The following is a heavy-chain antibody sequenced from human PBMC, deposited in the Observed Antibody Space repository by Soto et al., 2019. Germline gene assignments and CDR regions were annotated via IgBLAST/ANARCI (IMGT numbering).Heavy chain of an antibody. V-gene: IGHV1-18*01. CDR3: ARFGYGDYPLHY. CDR2: IRAYNGNT. Sequence: QVQLVQSGAEVKKPGASVKVSCKASGYTFTSYGISWVRQAPGQGLEWMGWIRAYNGNTDYAQKLQGRVTMTTVTSTSTTYLELRNLRSDVTAVYYCARFGYGDYPLHYGGQGTLVTVSS. D-gene: IGHD4-17*01. CDR1: GYTFTSYG. J-gene: IGHJ4*02.